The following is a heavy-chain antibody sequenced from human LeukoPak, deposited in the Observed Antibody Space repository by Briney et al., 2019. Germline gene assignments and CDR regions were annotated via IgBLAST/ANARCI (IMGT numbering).Heavy chain of an antibody. CDR3: ARVLTLIDY. CDR1: GFTFSSYG. CDR2: ISGSGGST. V-gene: IGHV3-23*01. Sequence: GGTLRLSCAASGFTFSSYGMSWVRQAPGKGLEWVSAISGSGGSTYYADSVKGRFTISRNNAKNSLYLQMNSLRAEDTAVYYCARVLTLIDYWGQGTLVTVSS. J-gene: IGHJ4*02.